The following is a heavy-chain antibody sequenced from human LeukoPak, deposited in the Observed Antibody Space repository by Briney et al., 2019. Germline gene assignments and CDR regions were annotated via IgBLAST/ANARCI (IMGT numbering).Heavy chain of an antibody. Sequence: PSETLSLTCTVSGGSISSRSYYWGWIRQPPGKGLEWIWSFYYSGSTYYNPSLKSRVTISADTSKNQFSLKLNSVTAADTAVYYCARQRYYYDSSGYYFDYWGQGTLVTVSS. CDR3: ARQRYYYDSSGYYFDY. CDR2: FYYSGST. CDR1: GGSISSRSYY. V-gene: IGHV4-39*01. J-gene: IGHJ4*02. D-gene: IGHD3-22*01.